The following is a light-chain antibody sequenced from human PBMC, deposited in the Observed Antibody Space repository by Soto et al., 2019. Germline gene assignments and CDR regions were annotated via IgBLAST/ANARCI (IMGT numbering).Light chain of an antibody. V-gene: IGKV1-39*01. Sequence: DIQMNQSPSSLSASVGDRVTITCRASRSISTYLNWHQQKAGKAPKLLIYSASSLQSGVTSRFTGSGSGTDFTLTISSLQPEDFATYYCQQSYASPWTFGQGTQVEV. CDR2: SAS. J-gene: IGKJ1*01. CDR1: RSISTY. CDR3: QQSYASPWT.